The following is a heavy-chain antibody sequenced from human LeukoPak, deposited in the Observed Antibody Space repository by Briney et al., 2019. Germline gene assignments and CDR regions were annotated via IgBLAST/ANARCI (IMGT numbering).Heavy chain of an antibody. CDR3: AKDRSYSYGTDYFDY. CDR2: IWYDGSNK. V-gene: IGHV3-33*06. CDR1: GFTFSSYG. J-gene: IGHJ4*02. Sequence: GGSLRLSCAASGFTFSSYGMHWVRQARGKGLEWEAVIWYDGSNKYYADSVKGRFTISRDNSKNTLYLQMNSLRAEDTAVYYCAKDRSYSYGTDYFDYWGQGTLVTVSS. D-gene: IGHD5-18*01.